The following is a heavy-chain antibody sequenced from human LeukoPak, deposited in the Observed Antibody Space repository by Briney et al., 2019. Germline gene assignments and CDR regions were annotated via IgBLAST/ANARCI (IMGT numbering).Heavy chain of an antibody. J-gene: IGHJ4*02. D-gene: IGHD2-2*02. CDR2: IKEDGTDA. V-gene: IGHV3-7*04. CDR1: GFPFRSYW. CDR3: ARDIPYGLSYFDY. Sequence: PGGSLRLSCLASGFPFRSYWMSWVRQAPGNGLEFVANIKEDGTDANYVDAVKGRFTISRDNAKDSLYLQMNSVRPEDTAVYYCARDIPYGLSYFDYWGQGTLVTVSS.